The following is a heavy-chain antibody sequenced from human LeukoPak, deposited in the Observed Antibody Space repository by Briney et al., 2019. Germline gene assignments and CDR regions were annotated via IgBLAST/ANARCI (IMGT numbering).Heavy chain of an antibody. CDR3: AKGRHYYSDGSFCSNGFDP. CDR1: GSIFISYA. CDR2: ISGSGCST. D-gene: IGHD2-15*01. J-gene: IGHJ5*01. V-gene: IGHV3-23*01. Sequence: GAPQSLISSGWGSIFISYAASWFQQARGKGLEGISEISGSGCSTSYADSVRGRFTIYRDNSKNTLYLQMNSLRAEDTAVYYCAKGRHYYSDGSFCSNGFDPCGEGALVTVS.